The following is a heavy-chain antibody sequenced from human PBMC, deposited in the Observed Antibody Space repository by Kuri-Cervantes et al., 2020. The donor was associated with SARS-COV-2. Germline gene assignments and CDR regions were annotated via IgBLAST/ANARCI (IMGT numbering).Heavy chain of an antibody. CDR1: GFTFSSYG. CDR2: ISYDGSNK. Sequence: GESLKISCAASGFTFSSYGMHWVRQALGKGLEWVAVISYDGSNKYYADSVKGRFTISRDNSKNTLYLQMNSLRAEDTAVYYCAKGPSGSFGYWGQGTLVTVSS. J-gene: IGHJ4*02. D-gene: IGHD1-26*01. CDR3: AKGPSGSFGY. V-gene: IGHV3-30*18.